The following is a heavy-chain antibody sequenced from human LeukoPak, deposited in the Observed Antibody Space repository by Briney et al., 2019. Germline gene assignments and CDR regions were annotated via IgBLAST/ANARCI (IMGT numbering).Heavy chain of an antibody. CDR2: IYYSGST. V-gene: IGHV4-31*03. J-gene: IGHJ4*02. CDR3: ARDNPSSSWYPTGYDY. Sequence: SETLSLTCTVSGGSISSGGYYWSWFRQHPGKGLEWIGYIYYSGSTYYNPSLKSRVTISVDTSKNQFSLKLSSVTAADTAVYYCARDNPSSSWYPTGYDYWGQGILVTVSS. CDR1: GGSISSGGYY. D-gene: IGHD6-13*01.